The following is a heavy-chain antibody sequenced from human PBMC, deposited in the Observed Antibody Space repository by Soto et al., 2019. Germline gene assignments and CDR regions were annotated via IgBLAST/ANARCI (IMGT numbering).Heavy chain of an antibody. J-gene: IGHJ5*02. CDR1: GGSISSSSYY. D-gene: IGHD2-15*01. V-gene: IGHV4-39*01. Sequence: PSETLSLTCTVSGGSISSSSYYWGWIRQPPGKGLEWIGSIYYSGSTYYNPSLKSRVTISVDTSKNQFSLKLSSVTAADTAVYYCARHRFREDIVVVVAATDGFAWFDPWGQGTLVTVSS. CDR3: ARHRFREDIVVVVAATDGFAWFDP. CDR2: IYYSGST.